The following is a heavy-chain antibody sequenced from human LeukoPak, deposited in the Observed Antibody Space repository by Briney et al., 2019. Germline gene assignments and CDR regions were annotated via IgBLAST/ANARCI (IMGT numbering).Heavy chain of an antibody. CDR3: ARDDIFHYGMDV. Sequence: ASVKVSCKASGYTFIAYYIHWVRQAPGQGLEWMGIINPSGGSTSYAQKFQGRVTMTRDTSTSTVYMELSSLRSEDTAVYYCARDDIFHYGMDVWGQGTTVTVSS. V-gene: IGHV1-46*01. D-gene: IGHD2-21*01. CDR2: INPSGGST. J-gene: IGHJ6*02. CDR1: GYTFIAYY.